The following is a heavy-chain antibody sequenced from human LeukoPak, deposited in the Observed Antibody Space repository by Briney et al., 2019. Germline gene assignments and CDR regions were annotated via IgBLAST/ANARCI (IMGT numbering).Heavy chain of an antibody. D-gene: IGHD2-21*02. V-gene: IGHV3-30-3*01. CDR2: ISYDGSNK. J-gene: IGHJ4*02. Sequence: GRSLRLSCAASGFTFSSYAMHWVRQAPGKGLEWVAVISYDGSNKYYADSVKGRFTISRDNSKNTLYLQMNSLREEDTAVYYCVRDFRSADCWGQGTLVTDSS. CDR1: GFTFSSYA. CDR3: VRDFRSADC.